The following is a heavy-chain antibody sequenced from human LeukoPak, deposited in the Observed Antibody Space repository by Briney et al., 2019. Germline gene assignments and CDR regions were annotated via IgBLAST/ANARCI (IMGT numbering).Heavy chain of an antibody. D-gene: IGHD6-19*01. Sequence: SETLSLTCAVSGGSISSGGYSWSWIRQPPGKGLEWIGYIYHSGSTYYNPSLKSRVTISVDTSKNQFSLKLSSVTAADTAVYYCAGSIAVAGTSFDYWGQGTLVTVSS. CDR3: AGSIAVAGTSFDY. CDR1: GGSISSGGYS. CDR2: IYHSGST. V-gene: IGHV4-30-2*02. J-gene: IGHJ4*02.